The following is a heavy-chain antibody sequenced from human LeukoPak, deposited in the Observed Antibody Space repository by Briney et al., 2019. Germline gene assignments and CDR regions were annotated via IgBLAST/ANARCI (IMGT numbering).Heavy chain of an antibody. Sequence: SETLSLTCAVYGGSFSGYYWSWIRQPPGKGLEWIGYIYYSGGTNYNPSLKSRVTISVDTSKNQFSLKLSSVTAADTAVYYCARGHAWQLVNWFDPWGQGTLVTVSS. CDR3: ARGHAWQLVNWFDP. V-gene: IGHV4-59*01. D-gene: IGHD6-6*01. CDR1: GGSFSGYY. J-gene: IGHJ5*02. CDR2: IYYSGGT.